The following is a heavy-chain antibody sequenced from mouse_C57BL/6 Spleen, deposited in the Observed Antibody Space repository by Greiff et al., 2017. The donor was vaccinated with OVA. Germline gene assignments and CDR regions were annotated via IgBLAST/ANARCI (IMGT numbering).Heavy chain of an antibody. J-gene: IGHJ2*01. Sequence: QVQLQQSGPELVKPGASVKISCKASGYAFSSSWLNWVKQRPGKGLEWIGRIYPGDGDTTYNGKFKGKATLTADKSSSTAYMQLSSLTSEDSAVYFCAREVTAQAHFDDWGQGTTLTVSS. CDR3: AREVTAQAHFDD. CDR1: GYAFSSSW. V-gene: IGHV1-82*01. D-gene: IGHD3-2*02. CDR2: IYPGDGDT.